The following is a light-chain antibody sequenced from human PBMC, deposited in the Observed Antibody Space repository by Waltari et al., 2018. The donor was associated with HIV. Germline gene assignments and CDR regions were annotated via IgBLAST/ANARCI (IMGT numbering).Light chain of an antibody. J-gene: IGKJ2*01. CDR2: EAA. CDR1: QSISAT. CDR3: QQYDDGPRGIT. Sequence: EIVMTQSPPTLSVSPGQSVTLSCRASQSISATVAWYQQSPGQAPRLLIYEAATRPTGIPARFSGSGSGTEFTLTISSLQSEDLATYCCQQYDDGPRGITFGQGTMLEIK. V-gene: IGKV3-15*01.